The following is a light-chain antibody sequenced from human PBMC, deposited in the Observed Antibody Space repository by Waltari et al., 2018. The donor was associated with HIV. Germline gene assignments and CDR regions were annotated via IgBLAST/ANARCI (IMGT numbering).Light chain of an antibody. V-gene: IGLV1-47*01. J-gene: IGLJ3*02. CDR2: RNN. Sequence: QSVLTQPPSASGTPGRRVTISCSGSSSNIGSKALYWYPQLPGTAPKLLIYRNNQRPSGVPDRFSGSKSGTSASLAISGLRSEDEADYYCAACDDSLSGGVFGGGTKLTVL. CDR3: AACDDSLSGGV. CDR1: SSNIGSKA.